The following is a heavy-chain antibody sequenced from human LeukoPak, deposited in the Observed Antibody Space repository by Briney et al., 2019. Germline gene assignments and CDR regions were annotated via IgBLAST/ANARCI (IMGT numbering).Heavy chain of an antibody. CDR3: ARAEVLRFLEWLSDTYYFHH. CDR1: GFSFTSYW. Sequence: GESLKISCKGSGFSFTSYWIGWVRQMPGKGLEWMVIIYPGDSDTRYSPSFQGQVTISADRSISTAYLQWSSLKASDTAMYHCARAEVLRFLEWLSDTYYFHHWPQEALLPVSS. D-gene: IGHD3-3*01. CDR2: IYPGDSDT. J-gene: IGHJ4*02. V-gene: IGHV5-51*01.